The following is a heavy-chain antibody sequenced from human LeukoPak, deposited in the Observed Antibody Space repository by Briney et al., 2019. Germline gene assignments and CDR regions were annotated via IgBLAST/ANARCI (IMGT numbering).Heavy chain of an antibody. CDR1: GYSFTSYW. CDR2: IYPGDSDT. CDR3: ARQGSYFDY. Sequence: GEPLKISCKGFGYSFTSYWFAWGRQMPGKGLEWMGIIYPGDSDTRDSPSFQGQVPISADKSSSTAYLQWNSLRASHTAMYYCARQGSYFDYWAQGTLVTVSS. V-gene: IGHV5-51*01. J-gene: IGHJ4*02.